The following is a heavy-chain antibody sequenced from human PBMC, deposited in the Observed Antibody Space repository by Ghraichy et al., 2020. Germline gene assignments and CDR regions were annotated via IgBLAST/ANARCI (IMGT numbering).Heavy chain of an antibody. V-gene: IGHV2-5*02. Sequence: SGPTLVKPTQTLTLTCTFSGFSLSTSGVGVGWIRQPPGKALEWLALIYWDDHKRYSPSLKSRLTITKDTSKNQVVLTMTNMDPVDTATYYCAHSSGYCTVANCVTFDYWGQGTLVTVSS. J-gene: IGHJ4*02. CDR2: IYWDDHK. CDR1: GFSLSTSGVG. CDR3: AHSSGYCTVANCVTFDY. D-gene: IGHD2-8*02.